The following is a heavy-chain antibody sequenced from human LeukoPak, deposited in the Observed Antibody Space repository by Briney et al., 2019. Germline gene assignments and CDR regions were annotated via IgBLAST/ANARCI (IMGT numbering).Heavy chain of an antibody. CDR1: GGTFSSYA. V-gene: IGHV1-69*04. CDR3: ARVNSYGYYYYYGMDV. J-gene: IGHJ6*02. CDR2: IIPILGIA. Sequence: SVKVSCKASGGTFSSYAINWVRQAPGQGLEWMGRIIPILGIANYAQKFQGRVTMTRDTSTSTVYMELSSLRSDDTAVYYCARVNSYGYYYYYGMDVWGQGTTVTVSS. D-gene: IGHD5-18*01.